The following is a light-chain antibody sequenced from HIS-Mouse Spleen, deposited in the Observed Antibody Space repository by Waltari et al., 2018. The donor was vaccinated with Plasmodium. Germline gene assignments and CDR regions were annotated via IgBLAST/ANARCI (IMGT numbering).Light chain of an antibody. V-gene: IGKV3-11*01. CDR1: QSVSSY. J-gene: IGKJ4*01. CDR2: DAS. Sequence: IVLTPSPATLSLSPGERATLSCRASQSVSSYLAWYQQKPGQAPRLLIYDASNRATGIPARFSGRGSGTDFTLTISSLEPEDFAVYYCQQRSNWPLTFGGGTKVEIK. CDR3: QQRSNWPLT.